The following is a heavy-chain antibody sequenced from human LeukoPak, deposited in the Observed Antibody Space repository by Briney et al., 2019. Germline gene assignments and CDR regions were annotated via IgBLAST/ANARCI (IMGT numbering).Heavy chain of an antibody. CDR3: ARSSVSGTYSGGY. D-gene: IGHD3-10*01. Sequence: SETLSLTCIVSGGSISTSSYYWGWIRQPPGKGLEWIGYIYYGGSTYSNPSLKSRVTISADTSKNQFSLKLTSVTAADTAVYYCARSSVSGTYSGGYWGQGTLVTVSS. J-gene: IGHJ4*02. V-gene: IGHV4-39*07. CDR1: GGSISTSSYY. CDR2: IYYGGST.